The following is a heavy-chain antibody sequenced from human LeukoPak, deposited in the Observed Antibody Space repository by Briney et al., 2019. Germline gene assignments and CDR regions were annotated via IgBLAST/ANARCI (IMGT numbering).Heavy chain of an antibody. V-gene: IGHV1-2*02. J-gene: IGHJ4*02. CDR1: RYTFTCDY. CDR2: INPNSGGT. CDR3: ARDAIVRDYSNSDY. Sequence: ASVKVSCKASRYTFTCDYIHWVRQAPGQGLEWMGWINPNSGGTNYAQKFQGRVTMTRDTSISTAYMELSRLTSDDTAVYYCARDAIVRDYSNSDYWGQGTLVTVSS. D-gene: IGHD4-11*01.